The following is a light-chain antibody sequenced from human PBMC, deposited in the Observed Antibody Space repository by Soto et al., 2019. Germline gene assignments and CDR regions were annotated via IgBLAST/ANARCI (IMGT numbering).Light chain of an antibody. CDR3: QQRSNWPLT. CDR2: DAS. V-gene: IGKV3-11*01. J-gene: IGKJ4*01. Sequence: EIVLTQSPATQSLSPGERATLSCRASQSVNSYLAWYQQKPGQAPRLLIYDASNRATGIPARFSGSGSGTDYTLTISSLEPEDFAVYYCQQRSNWPLTFGGGTKVEIK. CDR1: QSVNSY.